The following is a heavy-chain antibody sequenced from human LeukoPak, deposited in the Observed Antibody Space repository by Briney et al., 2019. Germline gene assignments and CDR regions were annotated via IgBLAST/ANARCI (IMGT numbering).Heavy chain of an antibody. D-gene: IGHD3-22*01. CDR2: IYYSGST. CDR1: GGSISSGGYS. V-gene: IGHV4-39*01. CDR3: ARQYYYDSTNPPQDAFDI. Sequence: PSETLSLTCAVSGGSISSGGYSWSWIRQPPGKGLEWIGSIYYSGSTYYNPSLKSRVTISVDTSKNQFSLKLSSVTAADTAVYYCARQYYYDSTNPPQDAFDIWGQGTMVTVSS. J-gene: IGHJ3*02.